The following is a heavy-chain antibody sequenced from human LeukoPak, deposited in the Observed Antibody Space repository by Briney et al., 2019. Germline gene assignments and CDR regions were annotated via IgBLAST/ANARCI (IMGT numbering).Heavy chain of an antibody. CDR3: ARVPRPLFSSVRGAFDI. D-gene: IGHD2-21*02. CDR1: GGSFSSYY. J-gene: IGHJ3*02. V-gene: IGHV4-34*01. Sequence: PSETLSLTCAVYGGSFSSYYWSWIRQPPGKGLEWIGEINHSGSTNYNPSLKSRVTISVDTSKNQFSLKLSSVTAADTAVYYCARVPRPLFSSVRGAFDIWGQGTMVTVSS. CDR2: INHSGST.